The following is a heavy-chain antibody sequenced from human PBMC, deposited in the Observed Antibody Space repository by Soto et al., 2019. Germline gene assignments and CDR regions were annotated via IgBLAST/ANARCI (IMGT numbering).Heavy chain of an antibody. CDR3: ARSIVAAGNRWFDP. V-gene: IGHV2-70*04. J-gene: IGHJ5*02. D-gene: IGHD6-13*01. CDR1: GFSLSTSGMR. Sequence: SGPTLVNPTQTLTLTCTFSGFSLSTSGMRVSWIRQPPGKALELLARIDWDDDKLYSTSLKTRLTISKDTSKNQVVLTMTNMDPVDTATYYCARSIVAAGNRWFDPWGQGTLVTVS. CDR2: IDWDDDK.